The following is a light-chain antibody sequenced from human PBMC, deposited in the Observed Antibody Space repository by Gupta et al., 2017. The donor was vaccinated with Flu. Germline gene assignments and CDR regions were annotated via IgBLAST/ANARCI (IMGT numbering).Light chain of an antibody. CDR2: GAS. CDR1: QAVGSNY. V-gene: IGKV3-20*01. Sequence: DIVLTQSPGTLSLSPGERATPSCRASQAVGSNYLAWYQQKPGQAPRLLIYGASTRAAGIPDRFSGSGSVTDFTLTISRLEPEDFALYFCQQYISSVTFGQGTRLEI. J-gene: IGKJ5*01. CDR3: QQYISSVT.